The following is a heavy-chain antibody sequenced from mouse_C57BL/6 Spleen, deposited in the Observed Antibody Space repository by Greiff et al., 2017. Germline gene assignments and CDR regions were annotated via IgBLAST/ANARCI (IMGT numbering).Heavy chain of an antibody. CDR1: GFTFSDYY. CDR2: INYDGSST. CDR3: ARIYYDYDVWYFDV. D-gene: IGHD2-4*01. Sequence: EVKLMESEGGLVQPGSSMKLSCTASGFTFSDYYMAWVRQVPEKGLEWVANINYDGSSTYYLDSLKSRFIISRDNAKNILYLQMSSLKSEDTATYYCARIYYDYDVWYFDVWGTGTTVTVSS. V-gene: IGHV5-16*01. J-gene: IGHJ1*03.